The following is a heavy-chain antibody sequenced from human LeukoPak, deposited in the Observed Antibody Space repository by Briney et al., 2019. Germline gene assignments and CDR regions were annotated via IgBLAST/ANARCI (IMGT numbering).Heavy chain of an antibody. CDR2: IESNGLT. CDR1: GFTFSSYW. V-gene: IGHV3-74*01. J-gene: IGHJ4*02. CDR3: ARDLSVGAKPDLGFDY. Sequence: GGSLRLSCEASGFTFSSYWMHWVRQIPGKGLMWVSRIESNGLTLYADSVRDRFTISRDNGKNTIYLQMNSLRVDDTAIYYCARDLSVGAKPDLGFDYWGQGTLVTVSS. D-gene: IGHD1-26*01.